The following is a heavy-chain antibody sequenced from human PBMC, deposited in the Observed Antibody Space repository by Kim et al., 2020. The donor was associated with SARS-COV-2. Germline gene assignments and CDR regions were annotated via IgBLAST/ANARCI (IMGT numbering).Heavy chain of an antibody. CDR3: ARRGSRWYSQIDY. Sequence: GGSLRLSCAASGFTFSDHYMSWIRQAPGKGLEWVSYISSSSSHTNYADSVKGRFTISRDNAENSLYLQMNGLRVEDTAVYYCARRGSRWYSQIDYWGQGILVTVSS. CDR1: GFTFSDHY. D-gene: IGHD6-13*01. V-gene: IGHV3-11*03. J-gene: IGHJ4*02. CDR2: ISSSSSHT.